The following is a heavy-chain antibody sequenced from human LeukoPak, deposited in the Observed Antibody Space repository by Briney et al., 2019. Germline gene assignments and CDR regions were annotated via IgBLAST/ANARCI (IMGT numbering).Heavy chain of an antibody. CDR3: ARGRFSGLRRATTSQFDY. CDR1: GGSFSGYS. Sequence: SETLSLTCAVYGGSFSGYSWTWIRQPPGKGLEWIGEIKDSGSPTFNPSLKSRVTMSVDTSNNQFCVRLSSLTAADTAVYYCARGRFSGLRRATTSQFDYWGQGTLVTVSS. D-gene: IGHD5-12*01. V-gene: IGHV4-34*01. CDR2: IKDSGSP. J-gene: IGHJ4*02.